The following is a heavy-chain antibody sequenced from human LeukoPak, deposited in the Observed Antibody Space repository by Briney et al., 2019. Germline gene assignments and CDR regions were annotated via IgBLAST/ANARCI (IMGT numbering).Heavy chain of an antibody. CDR2: IYYSGST. Sequence: SETLSLTCTVSGGSISSYYWSWIRQPPGKGREWIGYIYYSGSTNYDPSLKSRVTISVDTSKNQFSLKLSSVTAADTAVYYCARGEGTLTAAGTIDSWGQGTLVTVSS. CDR3: ARGEGTLTAAGTIDS. CDR1: GGSISSYY. V-gene: IGHV4-59*01. D-gene: IGHD6-13*01. J-gene: IGHJ4*02.